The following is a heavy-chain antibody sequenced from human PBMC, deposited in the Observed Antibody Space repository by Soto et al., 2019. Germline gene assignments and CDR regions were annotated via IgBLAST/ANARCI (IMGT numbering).Heavy chain of an antibody. V-gene: IGHV3-23*01. Sequence: EVQLLESGGGLVQPGGSLRLSCAASGFTFSNYDMSCVRQAPGKGLEWVSSISNSGSSTYYADSVKGRFPISSDNPKNTLYMQMSSLSAADTAVYHCARRDCGSGTNCEFGAPAFAYWGQGTLVTVTS. D-gene: IGHD2-21*01. CDR1: GFTFSNYD. CDR3: ARRDCGSGTNCEFGAPAFAY. CDR2: ISNSGSST. J-gene: IGHJ4*02.